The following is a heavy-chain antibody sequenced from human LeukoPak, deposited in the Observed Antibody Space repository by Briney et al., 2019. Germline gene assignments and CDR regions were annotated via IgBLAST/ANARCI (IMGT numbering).Heavy chain of an antibody. CDR2: ISSSSSYI. J-gene: IGHJ4*01. CDR3: STDPRLLIY. CDR1: GFTFSNYS. V-gene: IGHV3-21*04. D-gene: IGHD2-8*01. Sequence: GGSLRLSCAASGFTFSNYSMNWVRQAPGKGLEWVSSISSSSSYIYYADSVKGRFTISRDNAKDSLYLQMNGLRPEDTALYYCSTDPRLLIYWGHGTLVTVSS.